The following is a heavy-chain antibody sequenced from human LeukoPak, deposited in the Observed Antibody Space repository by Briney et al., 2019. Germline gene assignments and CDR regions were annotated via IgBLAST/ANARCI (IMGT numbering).Heavy chain of an antibody. J-gene: IGHJ4*02. CDR3: ARGGGSGWYEDYFDY. Sequence: GGSLRLSCAASGFTFSSYAMHWVRQAPGKGLEWVAVISYDGSNKYYADSVKGRLTISRDNSKNTLYLQMNSLRAEDTAVYYCARGGGSGWYEDYFDYWGQGTLVTVSS. D-gene: IGHD6-19*01. V-gene: IGHV3-30-3*01. CDR1: GFTFSSYA. CDR2: ISYDGSNK.